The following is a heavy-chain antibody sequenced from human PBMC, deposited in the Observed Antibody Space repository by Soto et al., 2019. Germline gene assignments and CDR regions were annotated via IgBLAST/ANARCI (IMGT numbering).Heavy chain of an antibody. CDR2: IDTNSGGT. Sequence: ASVKVSCKASGYTLTGYHMHWVRQAPGQGLEWMGWIDTNSGGTSYAQKFQGRVTMTRDTSISTAYMELSRLRSDDTAVYYCAINLSDKRGSFDLWGQGTLVTVSS. CDR3: AINLSDKRGSFDL. V-gene: IGHV1-2*02. D-gene: IGHD3-10*01. J-gene: IGHJ4*02. CDR1: GYTLTGYH.